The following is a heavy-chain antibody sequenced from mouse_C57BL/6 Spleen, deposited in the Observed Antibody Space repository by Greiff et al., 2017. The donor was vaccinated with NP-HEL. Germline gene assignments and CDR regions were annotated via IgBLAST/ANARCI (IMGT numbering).Heavy chain of an antibody. CDR1: GYTFTDYY. CDR2: IFPGSGST. Sequence: VQLQQSGPELVKPGASVKISCKASGYTFTDYYINWVKQRPGQGLEWIGWIFPGSGSTYYNEKFKGQATLTVDKSSSTAYMLLSSLTSEDSAVYFCARRGYYYGSSYYAMDYWGQGTSVTVSS. J-gene: IGHJ4*01. D-gene: IGHD1-1*01. CDR3: ARRGYYYGSSYYAMDY. V-gene: IGHV1-75*01.